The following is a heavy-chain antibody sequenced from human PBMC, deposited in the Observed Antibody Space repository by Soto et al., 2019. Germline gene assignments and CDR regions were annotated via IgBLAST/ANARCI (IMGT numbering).Heavy chain of an antibody. CDR1: GFTFSSYG. D-gene: IGHD2-2*01. J-gene: IGHJ6*02. CDR3: ARAEGYCSSTSCQYGMDV. CDR2: IWYDGSNK. V-gene: IGHV3-33*01. Sequence: GGSLRLSCAASGFTFSSYGMHWVRQAPGKGLEWVAVIWYDGSNKYYADSVKGRFTISRDNSKNTLYLQMNSLRAEDTAVYYCARAEGYCSSTSCQYGMDVWGQGTTVTVSS.